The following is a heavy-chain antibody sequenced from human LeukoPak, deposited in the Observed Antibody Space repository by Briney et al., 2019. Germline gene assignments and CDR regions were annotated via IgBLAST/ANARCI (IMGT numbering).Heavy chain of an antibody. V-gene: IGHV4-34*01. D-gene: IGHD3-9*01. Sequence: SETLSLTCAVYGGSFSGYYWSWIRQPPGKGLEWIGEINHSGSTNYNPSLTSRVTISVDTSKNQFSLKLSSVSAADTAVYYCASSYYDILTGYYIPPSDAFDIWGQGTMVTVSS. CDR2: INHSGST. CDR1: GGSFSGYY. J-gene: IGHJ3*02. CDR3: ASSYYDILTGYYIPPSDAFDI.